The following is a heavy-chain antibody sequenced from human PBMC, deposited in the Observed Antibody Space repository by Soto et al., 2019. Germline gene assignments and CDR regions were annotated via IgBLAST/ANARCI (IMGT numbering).Heavy chain of an antibody. Sequence: SETLSLTCAVSGGSISSSNWWSWVRQPPGKGLEWIGEIYHSGSTNYNPSLKSRATISVDKSKNQFSLKLSSVTAADTAVYYCARIPHIVVVPAAIYYGMDVWGQGTTVTVSS. CDR1: GGSISSSNW. J-gene: IGHJ6*02. D-gene: IGHD2-2*01. CDR2: IYHSGST. V-gene: IGHV4-4*02. CDR3: ARIPHIVVVPAAIYYGMDV.